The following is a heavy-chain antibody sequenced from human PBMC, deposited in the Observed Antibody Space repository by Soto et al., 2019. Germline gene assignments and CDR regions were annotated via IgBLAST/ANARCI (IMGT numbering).Heavy chain of an antibody. CDR1: GGSVSSGSYY. CDR2: IYYSGST. J-gene: IGHJ5*02. CDR3: ARDRGIAVAGGWFDP. Sequence: QVQLQESGPGLVKPSETLSLTCTVSGGSVSSGSYYWSWIRQPPGKGLEWIGYIYYSGSTNYNPSLKSRVTISVDTSKNQFSLKLSSVTAADTAVYYWARDRGIAVAGGWFDPWGQGTLVTVSS. D-gene: IGHD6-19*01. V-gene: IGHV4-61*01.